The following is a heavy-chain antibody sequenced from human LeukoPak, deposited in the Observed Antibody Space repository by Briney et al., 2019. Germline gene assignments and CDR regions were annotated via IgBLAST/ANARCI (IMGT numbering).Heavy chain of an antibody. CDR1: GGSVSNGSYC. V-gene: IGHV4-61*03. CDR3: ARSSVQFGTATHFDH. Sequence: SETLSLTCNVSGGSVSNGSYCWSWIRQPPGKRLEWIAYICNSGSIDHNPSLKSRVAISIDTSKNHFSLKLSSVTAADTAVYYCARSSVQFGTATHFDHWGQGTLVTVSS. CDR2: ICNSGSI. J-gene: IGHJ4*02. D-gene: IGHD3-10*01.